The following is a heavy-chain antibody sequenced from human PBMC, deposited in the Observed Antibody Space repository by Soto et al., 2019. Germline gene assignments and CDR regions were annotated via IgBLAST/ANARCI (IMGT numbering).Heavy chain of an antibody. D-gene: IGHD4-4*01. CDR1: GGSISSGGYS. V-gene: IGHV4-30-2*01. CDR3: ARFIAYSKRSWFDP. Sequence: QLQLQESGSGLVKPSQTLSLTCAVSGGSISSGGYSWSWIRQPPGKGLEWIGYIYHSGSTYYNPSLQSRVTISVDRSQNQFSLKLSAVTAADTAVYYCARFIAYSKRSWFDPWGQGTLVTVSS. CDR2: IYHSGST. J-gene: IGHJ5*02.